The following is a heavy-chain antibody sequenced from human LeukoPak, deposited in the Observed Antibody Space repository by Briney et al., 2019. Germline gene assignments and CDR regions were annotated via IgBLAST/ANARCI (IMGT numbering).Heavy chain of an antibody. D-gene: IGHD3-10*01. CDR3: ARDRGVRGEMDF. V-gene: IGHV4-38-2*02. CDR2: TLHSGST. Sequence: SETLSLTCAVSGYSISSAHYWGWIRQPPGKGLEWIGSTLHSGSTYYNPSLKSRVTISVDTSKNHFSLKLTSVTAADTAVYYCARDRGVRGEMDFWGQGTLVTVSS. CDR1: GYSISSAHY. J-gene: IGHJ4*02.